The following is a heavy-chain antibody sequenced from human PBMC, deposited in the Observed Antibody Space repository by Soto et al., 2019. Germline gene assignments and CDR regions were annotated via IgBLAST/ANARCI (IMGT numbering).Heavy chain of an antibody. J-gene: IGHJ4*02. CDR1: GDTFNFYS. CDR3: ASSYGSGHRVFDY. CDR2: VNPIVSMS. V-gene: IGHV1-69*02. Sequence: SVKVSCKASGDTFNFYSINWVRQAPGLGLEWMGRVNPIVSMSNYAQKFQGRVTMTADKSTSTAYMELSSLRSEDTAIYYCASSYGSGHRVFDYWGQGSLVIVSS. D-gene: IGHD3-10*01.